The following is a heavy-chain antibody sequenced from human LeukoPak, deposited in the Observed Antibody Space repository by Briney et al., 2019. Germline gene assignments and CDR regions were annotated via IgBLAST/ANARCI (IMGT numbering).Heavy chain of an antibody. CDR3: ARGDGGWPFDY. CDR2: IYSGGST. CDR1: GFTVSSNY. Sequence: PGGSLRLSCAASGFTVSSNYMSWVRQAPGKGLEWVSVIYSGGSTYYAGSVKGRFTISRDNSKNTLYLQMNSLRAEDTAVYYCARGDGGWPFDYWGQGTLATVSS. V-gene: IGHV3-53*01. D-gene: IGHD6-19*01. J-gene: IGHJ4*02.